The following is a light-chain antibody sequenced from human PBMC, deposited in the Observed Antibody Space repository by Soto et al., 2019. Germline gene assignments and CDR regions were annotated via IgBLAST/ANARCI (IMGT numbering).Light chain of an antibody. CDR1: PNVTNY. Sequence: EIVLSQSPGTLSLTPGERATLSCRASPNVTNYLAWYQQKPGQAPRLLIYGASTRATGIPARFSGSGSGTEFTLTISILQSEDFAVYYCQQYNNWPPVWTFGQGTKVDIK. CDR3: QQYNNWPPVWT. V-gene: IGKV3-15*01. J-gene: IGKJ1*01. CDR2: GAS.